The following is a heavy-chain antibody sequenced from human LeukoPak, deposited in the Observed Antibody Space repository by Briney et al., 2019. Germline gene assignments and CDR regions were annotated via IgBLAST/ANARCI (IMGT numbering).Heavy chain of an antibody. V-gene: IGHV4-59*12. J-gene: IGHJ4*02. CDR2: IYYSGST. Sequence: SETLSLTCTVSGGSISSYYWSWIRQPPGKGLEWIGYIYYSGSTNYNPSLKSRVTMSVDTSKNQFSLKLSSVTAADTAVYYCARAHYDFWSGYWYFDYWGQGTLVTVSS. CDR3: ARAHYDFWSGYWYFDY. D-gene: IGHD3-3*01. CDR1: GGSISSYY.